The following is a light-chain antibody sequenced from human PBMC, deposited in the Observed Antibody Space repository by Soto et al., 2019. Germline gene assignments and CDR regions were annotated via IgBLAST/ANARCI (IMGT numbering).Light chain of an antibody. CDR2: KAS. J-gene: IGKJ1*01. Sequence: DIQITHSPSTLSASVVDRVTISFLASQSILTWLAWYQQKPGKAPKLLIYKASTLQTGVPSRFSGNGFGTQFTLTISSLQPDDFAIYYCQQSYSTPPWKFGQGTKVDIK. V-gene: IGKV1-5*03. CDR1: QSILTW. CDR3: QQSYSTPPWK.